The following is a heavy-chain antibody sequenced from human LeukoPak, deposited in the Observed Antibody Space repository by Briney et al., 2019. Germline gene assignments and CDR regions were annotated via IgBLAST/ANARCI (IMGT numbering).Heavy chain of an antibody. CDR2: SGSP. CDR3: TTYYVGEGGRGH. J-gene: IGHJ4*02. D-gene: IGHD2-21*01. V-gene: IGHV4-61*08. CDR1: GDSVSSAGYH. Sequence: PSETLSLTCYVSGDSVSSAGYHWSWIRQAPGKGLEWIGRSGSPSYNPSLKSRVMISIDTSKNQFSLKVSTVTAADTAVYYCTTYYVGEGGRGHWGPGTLVTVSS.